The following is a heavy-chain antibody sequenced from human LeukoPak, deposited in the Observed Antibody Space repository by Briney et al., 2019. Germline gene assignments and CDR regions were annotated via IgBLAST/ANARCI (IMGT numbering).Heavy chain of an antibody. V-gene: IGHV3-48*04. CDR3: ARTNSGNFGAFDI. J-gene: IGHJ3*02. D-gene: IGHD2-8*01. Sequence: GGSLRLSCAASGFTFSSYAMSWVRQAPGKGLEWVSYISTSSSTIYYADSLKGRFTISRDNAKNSLYLQMNSLRAEDTAVYYCARTNSGNFGAFDIWGQGTMVTVSS. CDR1: GFTFSSYA. CDR2: ISTSSSTI.